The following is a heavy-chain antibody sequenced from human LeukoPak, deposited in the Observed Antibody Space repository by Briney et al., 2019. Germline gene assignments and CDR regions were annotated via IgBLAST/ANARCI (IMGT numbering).Heavy chain of an antibody. J-gene: IGHJ4*02. CDR3: ARSLPYGTTWYGRSDF. CDR1: GFPFNAYW. CDR2: IRQDGDTK. V-gene: IGHV3-7*03. D-gene: IGHD6-13*01. Sequence: GGPLRLSCAASGFPFNAYWMTWVRQAPGKGLEWVANIRQDGDTKYYVDSVKGRFTISRDNAMNSLYLQMNSLRAEDTAIYYCARSLPYGTTWYGRSDFWGQGTLVTVSS.